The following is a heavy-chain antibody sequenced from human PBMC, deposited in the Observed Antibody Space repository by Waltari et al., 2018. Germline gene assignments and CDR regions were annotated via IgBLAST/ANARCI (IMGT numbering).Heavy chain of an antibody. CDR3: AKDRWAVFDY. D-gene: IGHD1-26*01. CDR2: IRYDGSNK. CDR1: GFPFSTYA. V-gene: IGHV3-30*02. Sequence: QVQLVESGGGVVQPGGSLSLSCAASGFPFSTYAMPWVRQAPGKGLEWVAFIRYDGSNKYYADSVKGRFTISRDNSKNTLYLQMNSLRAEDTAVYYCAKDRWAVFDYWGQGTLVTVSS. J-gene: IGHJ4*02.